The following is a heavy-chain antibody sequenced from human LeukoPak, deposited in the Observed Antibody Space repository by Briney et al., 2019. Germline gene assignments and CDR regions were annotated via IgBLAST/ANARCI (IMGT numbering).Heavy chain of an antibody. Sequence: ASVKVSCKASGYTFTGYYMHWVRQAPGQGLEWMGWINPDSGGTNYAQKFQGRVTVTRDTSISTAYMELSRLRSDDTAVYYCAGVAGMGYAFDIWGQGTMVTVSS. J-gene: IGHJ3*02. D-gene: IGHD6-19*01. CDR1: GYTFTGYY. V-gene: IGHV1-2*02. CDR2: INPDSGGT. CDR3: AGVAGMGYAFDI.